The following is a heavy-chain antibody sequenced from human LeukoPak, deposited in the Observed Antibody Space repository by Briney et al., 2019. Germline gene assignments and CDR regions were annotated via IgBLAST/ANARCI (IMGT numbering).Heavy chain of an antibody. V-gene: IGHV3-53*05. CDR2: IYSGGST. J-gene: IGHJ5*02. CDR1: GFTVSSNY. CDR3: ARNWFDP. Sequence: GGSLRLSCAVSGFTVSSNYMSWVRQAPGKGLEWVSIIYSGGSTYYADSVKGRFTISRDNSKNTLYLQMNSLRFEDTAMYYCARNWFDPWGQGTLVTVSS.